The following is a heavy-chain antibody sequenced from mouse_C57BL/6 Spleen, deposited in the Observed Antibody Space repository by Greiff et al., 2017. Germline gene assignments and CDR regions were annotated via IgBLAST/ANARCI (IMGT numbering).Heavy chain of an antibody. J-gene: IGHJ4*01. CDR2: ISYDGSN. CDR1: GYSITSGYY. CDR3: VFYDYDVDY. Sequence: EVQLVESGPGLVKPSQSLSLTCSVTGYSITSGYYWNWIRQFPGNKLEWMGYISYDGSNNYNPSLKNRISITRDTSKNQFFLKLNSVTTEDTATYYCVFYDYDVDYWGQGTSVTVSS. V-gene: IGHV3-6*01. D-gene: IGHD2-4*01.